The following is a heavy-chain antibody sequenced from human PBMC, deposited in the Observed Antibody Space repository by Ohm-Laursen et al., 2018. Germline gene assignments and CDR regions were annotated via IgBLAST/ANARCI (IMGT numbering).Heavy chain of an antibody. V-gene: IGHV3-11*01. CDR3: ARDDSSSWYTPPAYNWFDP. J-gene: IGHJ5*02. D-gene: IGHD6-13*01. Sequence: SLRLSCTASGFTFSDYYMTWIRQAPGKGLEWVSFISSSGFIMYYGDSVRGRFTISRDNAKNSLYLQMNSLRAEDTAVYYCARDDSSSWYTPPAYNWFDPWGQGTLVTVSS. CDR2: ISSSGFIM. CDR1: GFTFSDYY.